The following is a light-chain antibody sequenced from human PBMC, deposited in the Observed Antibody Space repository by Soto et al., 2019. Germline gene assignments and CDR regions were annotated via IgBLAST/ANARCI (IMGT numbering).Light chain of an antibody. Sequence: EIVMTQSPATLSVSPGERATLSCRASQSVSSNLAWYQHKPGQDHRRLIYGASTRATGIPARFSGSGSGTAFTITISSLQSEYFAVYYGQQYNNWGTFGQGTKVEIK. V-gene: IGKV3-15*01. CDR3: QQYNNWGT. CDR2: GAS. J-gene: IGKJ1*01. CDR1: QSVSSN.